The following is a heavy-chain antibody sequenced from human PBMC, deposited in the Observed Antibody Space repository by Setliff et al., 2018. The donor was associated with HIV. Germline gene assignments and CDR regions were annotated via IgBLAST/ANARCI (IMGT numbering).Heavy chain of an antibody. J-gene: IGHJ3*02. V-gene: IGHV5-51*01. CDR1: GYSFTNYW. CDR2: IYPDDSDA. Sequence: GESLKISCKGSGYSFTNYWIGWVRQMPGKGLEWMGIIYPDDSDARYRQSFQGQVTISADTSISTAYLQWSSLKASDTAMYYCARIWFGAQDAFDIWGQGTMVTVSS. D-gene: IGHD3-10*01. CDR3: ARIWFGAQDAFDI.